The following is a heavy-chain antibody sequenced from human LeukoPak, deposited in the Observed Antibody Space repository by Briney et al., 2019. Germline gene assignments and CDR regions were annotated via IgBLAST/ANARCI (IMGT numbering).Heavy chain of an antibody. Sequence: ASVKVSCKASGGTFSSYAISWVRQAPGQGLEWMGRIIPIFGTANYAQKLQGRVTITTDESTSTAYMELSSLRSEDTAVYYCARGPSYCSGGSCFPYYYYYYMDVWGKGTTVTVSS. CDR1: GGTFSSYA. CDR2: IIPIFGTA. D-gene: IGHD2-15*01. CDR3: ARGPSYCSGGSCFPYYYYYYMDV. V-gene: IGHV1-69*05. J-gene: IGHJ6*03.